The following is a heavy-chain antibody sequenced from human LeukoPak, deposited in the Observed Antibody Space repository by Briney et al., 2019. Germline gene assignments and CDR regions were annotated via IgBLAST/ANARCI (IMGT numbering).Heavy chain of an antibody. D-gene: IGHD6-25*01. J-gene: IGHJ4*02. CDR3: ARSRNGSFDY. V-gene: IGHV3-74*01. Sequence: GGSLSLSCAASGFTFSSYWMHWVRQAPGKGLVWVSRINSDGTNTSYADSVKGRFTISRDNAKNTLYLQMNSLRAEDTALYYCARSRNGSFDYWGQGTLVTVSS. CDR2: INSDGTNT. CDR1: GFTFSSYW.